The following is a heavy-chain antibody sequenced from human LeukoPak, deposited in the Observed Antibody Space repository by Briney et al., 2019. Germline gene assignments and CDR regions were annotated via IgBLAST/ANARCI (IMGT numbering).Heavy chain of an antibody. Sequence: GGSLRLSCVASGFTFSDYYMDWVRQAPGKGLEWVGRIRNKAMGYTTEYAASVKDRFTISRDDSKNSLYLHMNSLKTEDTAVYYCARGRYRNGWRAIDYWGQGTLVTVSS. CDR3: ARGRYRNGWRAIDY. CDR2: IRNKAMGYTT. V-gene: IGHV3-72*01. J-gene: IGHJ4*02. CDR1: GFTFSDYY. D-gene: IGHD6-19*01.